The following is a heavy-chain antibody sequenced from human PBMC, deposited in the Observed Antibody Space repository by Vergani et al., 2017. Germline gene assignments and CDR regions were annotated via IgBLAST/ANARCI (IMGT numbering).Heavy chain of an antibody. CDR2: INPNSGGT. D-gene: IGHD5-24*01. J-gene: IGHJ4*02. V-gene: IGHV1-2*02. Sequence: QVQLVQSGAEVKKPGASVKVSCKASGYTFTGYYMHWVRQAPGQGLEWMGWINPNSGGTNYAQKFQGRDTMTRDTSISTAYMELSRLRSDDTAVYYCAREGPEMATIGFIYYWGQGTLVTVSS. CDR3: AREGPEMATIGFIYY. CDR1: GYTFTGYY.